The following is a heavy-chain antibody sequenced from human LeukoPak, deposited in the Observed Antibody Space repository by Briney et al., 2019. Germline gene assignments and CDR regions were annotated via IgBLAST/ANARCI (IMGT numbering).Heavy chain of an antibody. CDR3: ARDLAYFDY. Sequence: SETLSLTCTVSGDSISTYYWSWIRQPPGKGLEWIGYIYYRVTSDYNPSLKSRVTMSVDMSTRQISLKLSSVTAADTAVYYCARDLAYFDYWGQGTLVTVSS. CDR2: IYYRVTS. J-gene: IGHJ4*02. V-gene: IGHV4-59*12. CDR1: GDSISTYY.